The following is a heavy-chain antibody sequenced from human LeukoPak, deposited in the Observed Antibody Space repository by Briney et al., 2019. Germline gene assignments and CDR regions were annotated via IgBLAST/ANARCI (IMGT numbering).Heavy chain of an antibody. CDR1: GGTFSSYA. J-gene: IGHJ2*01. Sequence: SVKVSCKASGGTFSSYAISWVRQAPGQGLEWMGGIIPIFGTANYAQKFQGRVTMTRDTSVSTAYMELSRLRSDDTAVYSCARKKYGDNWYFDLWGRGTLVTVSS. V-gene: IGHV1-69*05. D-gene: IGHD2-21*02. CDR2: IIPIFGTA. CDR3: ARKKYGDNWYFDL.